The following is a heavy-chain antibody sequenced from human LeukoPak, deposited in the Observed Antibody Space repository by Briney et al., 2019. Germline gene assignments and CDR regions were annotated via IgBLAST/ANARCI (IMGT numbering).Heavy chain of an antibody. CDR3: ARGRTTHKGRYYYYYMDV. V-gene: IGHV1-8*01. D-gene: IGHD1-1*01. J-gene: IGHJ6*03. CDR2: MNPNSGNT. Sequence: GASVKVSCKASGYTFTSYDINWVRQATGQGLEWMGWMNPNSGNTGYAQKFQGRVTMTRNTSISTAYMELSSLRSEDTAVYYCARGRTTHKGRYYYYYMDVWGKGTTVTVSS. CDR1: GYTFTSYD.